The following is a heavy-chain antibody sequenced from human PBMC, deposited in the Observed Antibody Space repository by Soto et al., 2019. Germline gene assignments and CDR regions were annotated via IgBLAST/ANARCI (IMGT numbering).Heavy chain of an antibody. D-gene: IGHD3-3*01. CDR3: AIARVADSSLDH. CDR1: GFIFSNNA. CDR2: ISYDSSEI. Sequence: GGSLRLSCVGSGFIFSNNAMHWVRQAPGKGLEWVAFISYDSSEIFYADSVKGRFTISRDNTKNTLFLHMNSPRADDTAVYYCAIARVADSSLDHWGRGLMVTVSS. V-gene: IGHV3-30*01. J-gene: IGHJ4*01.